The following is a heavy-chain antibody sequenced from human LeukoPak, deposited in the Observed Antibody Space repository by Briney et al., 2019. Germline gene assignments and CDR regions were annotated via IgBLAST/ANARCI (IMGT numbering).Heavy chain of an antibody. CDR3: ASLTSQYDY. J-gene: IGHJ4*02. Sequence: GGSLRLSCAASGLTFSNYWMQWVRQAPGKGLVWVSRINNYGSITTYADSVKGRFTISRDNAKNTLYLQTNSLRAEDTAVYYCASLTSQYDYWGLGTLVTVSS. CDR1: GLTFSNYW. CDR2: INNYGSIT. D-gene: IGHD3-10*01. V-gene: IGHV3-74*03.